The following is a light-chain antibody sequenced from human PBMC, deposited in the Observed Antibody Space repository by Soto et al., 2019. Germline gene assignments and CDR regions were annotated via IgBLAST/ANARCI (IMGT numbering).Light chain of an antibody. V-gene: IGKV4-1*01. CDR1: QSVFKGSNNKYC. Sequence: DIVMTPSPHSLAVSLGEMAAINCKSSQSVFKGSNNKYCLALYQQQPGHHPKLLLYWASTRGSGVPDRFSGSGSGTDFTLTISSLQAEDVAIYYCQQSSSPPFFPFGQGTKVEIK. J-gene: IGKJ2*01. CDR3: QQSSSPPFFP. CDR2: WAS.